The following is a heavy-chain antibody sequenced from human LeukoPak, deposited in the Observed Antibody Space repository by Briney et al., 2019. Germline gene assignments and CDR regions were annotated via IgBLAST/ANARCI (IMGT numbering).Heavy chain of an antibody. CDR3: ARGGVDHYGSGTYYLMYYFDH. CDR2: ISTYHGNT. J-gene: IGHJ4*02. D-gene: IGHD3-10*01. V-gene: IGHV1-18*01. Sequence: ASVKVSCKASGYTFTTAGIGWVRQAPGQVLEWMGWISTYHGNTNYAQIFQDRVTLTTDTSTSTAYMELRRLRSDDTAVYFCARGGVDHYGSGTYYLMYYFDHWGQGALVTVSS. CDR1: GYTFTTAG.